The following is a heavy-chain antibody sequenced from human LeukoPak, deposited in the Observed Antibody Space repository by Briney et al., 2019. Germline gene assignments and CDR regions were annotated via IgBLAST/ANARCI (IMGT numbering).Heavy chain of an antibody. J-gene: IGHJ4*02. CDR3: ARGNYYYDSSGYYYTPFDY. V-gene: IGHV4-59*01. CDR1: GGSISSYY. D-gene: IGHD3-22*01. Sequence: SETLSLTCTVSGGSISSYYWSWIRQPPGKGLEWIGYIYYSGSTNYNPSLKSRVTISVDTSKNQFSLKLSSVTAADTAVYYCARGNYYYDSSGYYYTPFDYWGQGTLVTVSS. CDR2: IYYSGST.